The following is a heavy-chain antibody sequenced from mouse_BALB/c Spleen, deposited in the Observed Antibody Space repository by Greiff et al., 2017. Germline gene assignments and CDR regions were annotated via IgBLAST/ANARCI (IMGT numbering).Heavy chain of an antibody. V-gene: IGHV2-4-1*01. D-gene: IGHD1-1*01. J-gene: IGHJ1*01. CDR3: ARAILRYGWYFDV. CDR2: IWSGGST. CDR1: GFSLTSYG. Sequence: QVQLKQSGPGLVQPSQSLSITCTVSGFSLTSYGVHWVRQSPGKGLEWLGVIWSGGSTDYNAAFISRLSISKDNSKSQVFFKMNSLQTDDTAMYYCARAILRYGWYFDVWGAGTTVTVSS.